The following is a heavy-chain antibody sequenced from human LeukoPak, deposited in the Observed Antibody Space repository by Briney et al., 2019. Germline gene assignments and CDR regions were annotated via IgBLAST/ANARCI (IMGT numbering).Heavy chain of an antibody. D-gene: IGHD4-17*01. CDR2: ISTYNGDT. V-gene: IGHV1-18*01. CDR1: GYTFTNYG. CDR3: ASGYLGRAGTTDRLDY. Sequence: GASVKVSCKASGYTFTNYGINWVRRAPGQGLEWMGWISTYNGDTNYAQKVQGRVTMTTDTSTSTAYMELRSLRSDDTAVYYCASGYLGRAGTTDRLDYWGQGTLVTVSS. J-gene: IGHJ4*02.